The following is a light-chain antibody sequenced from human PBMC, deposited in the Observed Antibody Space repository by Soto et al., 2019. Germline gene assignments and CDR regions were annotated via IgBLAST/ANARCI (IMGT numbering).Light chain of an antibody. V-gene: IGKV3-11*01. CDR2: DAS. CDR1: QSVRTF. CDR3: QQRSNWPIT. J-gene: IGKJ5*01. Sequence: EIVLTQSPGTLSLSPGERVTLSYRASQSVRTFLAWYQQKPGQAPRLLISDASNRATGIPARFSGSGSGTDFTLTISSLEPEDFAVYYCQQRSNWPITFGQGTRLEIK.